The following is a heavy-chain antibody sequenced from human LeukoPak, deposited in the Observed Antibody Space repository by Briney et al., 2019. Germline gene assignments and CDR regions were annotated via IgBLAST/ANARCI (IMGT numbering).Heavy chain of an antibody. CDR1: GGTLSSYA. Sequence: ASVKVSCKASGGTLSSYAISWVRQAPGQGLEWMGGIIPIFGTANYAQKFQGRVTITADESTSTAYMELSSLRSEDTAVYYCASPKGAGRYYFDYWGQGTLVTVSS. CDR2: IIPIFGTA. V-gene: IGHV1-69*01. D-gene: IGHD6-19*01. CDR3: ASPKGAGRYYFDY. J-gene: IGHJ4*02.